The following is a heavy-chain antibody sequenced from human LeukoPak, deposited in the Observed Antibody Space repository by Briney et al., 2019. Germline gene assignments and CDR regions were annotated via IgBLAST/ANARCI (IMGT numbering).Heavy chain of an antibody. CDR2: LNPNTGDT. J-gene: IGHJ4*02. Sequence: ASVKVSCKASGYNFAHYHTHWVRQAPGQGLDWMGSLNPNTGDTLLAHKLQGRVTMTRDTSITVGYMELSNLTFDDTGVYYCARDPDSGPDLWSQGTQVS. CDR1: GYNFAHYH. CDR3: ARDPDSGPDL. D-gene: IGHD2-15*01. V-gene: IGHV1-2*02.